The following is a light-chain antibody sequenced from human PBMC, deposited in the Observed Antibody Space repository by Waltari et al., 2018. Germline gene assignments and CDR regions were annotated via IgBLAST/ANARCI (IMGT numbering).Light chain of an antibody. Sequence: DFQITQSPSTLSASVGARVPITCRASQSVGNWLAWYQQKPGRAPNLLIYKASSLEGGVPSRFSGSGSGTEFTLTISSLQPDDFATYYCQQYNSYPWTFGQGTKVEIK. CDR2: KAS. CDR1: QSVGNW. J-gene: IGKJ1*01. V-gene: IGKV1-5*03. CDR3: QQYNSYPWT.